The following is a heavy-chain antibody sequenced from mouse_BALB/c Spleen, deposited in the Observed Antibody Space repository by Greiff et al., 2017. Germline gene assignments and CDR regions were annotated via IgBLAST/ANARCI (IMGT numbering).Heavy chain of an antibody. V-gene: IGHV5-12-1*01. CDR3: ARPNYDYDGDLDY. J-gene: IGHJ2*01. D-gene: IGHD2-4*01. CDR1: GFAFSSYD. Sequence: EVLLVESGGGLVKPGGSLKLSCAASGFAFSSYDMSWVRQTPEQRLEWVAYISSGGGSTYYPDTVKGRFTITGDNAKNTLYLQMSSLKSEDTAMYYCARPNYDYDGDLDYWGQGTTLTVSS. CDR2: ISSGGGST.